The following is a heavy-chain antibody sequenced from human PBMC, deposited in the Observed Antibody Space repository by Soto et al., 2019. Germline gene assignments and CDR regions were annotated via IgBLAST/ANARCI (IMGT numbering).Heavy chain of an antibody. CDR2: ISYDGSNK. CDR3: ARWQATGDY. CDR1: GFTFSSYA. Sequence: QVQLVESGGGVVQPGRSLRLSCAASGFTFSSYAMHWVRQAPGKGLEWVAVISYDGSNKYYADSVKGRFTISRDNSKNTLYLQMTSLRAEDTAVYYCARWQATGDYWGQGTLVTVSS. V-gene: IGHV3-30-3*01. J-gene: IGHJ4*02.